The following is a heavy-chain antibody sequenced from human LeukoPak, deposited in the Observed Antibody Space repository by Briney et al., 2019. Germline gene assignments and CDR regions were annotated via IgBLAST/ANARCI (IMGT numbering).Heavy chain of an antibody. CDR2: ISVYNGNT. Sequence: GASVKVSCKASGYTFSNYCVHWVRQAPGQGLEWMGWISVYNGNTNYAQKFQGRVTMTTDTSTSTAHMELRSLRSDDTAVYYCARQGYSGHSQGAADYWGQGTLVTVSS. V-gene: IGHV1-18*04. J-gene: IGHJ4*02. CDR3: ARQGYSGHSQGAADY. CDR1: GYTFSNYC. D-gene: IGHD4-23*01.